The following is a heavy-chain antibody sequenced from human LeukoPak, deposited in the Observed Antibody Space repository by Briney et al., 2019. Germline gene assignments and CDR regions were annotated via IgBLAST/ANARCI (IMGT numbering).Heavy chain of an antibody. D-gene: IGHD1-1*01. CDR1: GGTFSSYA. CDR2: IIPIFGTA. Sequence: SVKVSCKASGGTFSSYAISWVRRAPGQGLEWMGGIIPIFGTANYAQKFQGRVTITADESTSTAYMELSSLRSEDTAVYYCARPGTTSDAFDIWGQGTMVTVSS. CDR3: ARPGTTSDAFDI. V-gene: IGHV1-69*13. J-gene: IGHJ3*02.